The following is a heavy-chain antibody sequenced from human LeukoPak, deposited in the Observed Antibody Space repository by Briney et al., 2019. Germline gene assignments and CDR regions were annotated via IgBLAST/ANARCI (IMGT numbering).Heavy chain of an antibody. CDR2: INPSGGST. V-gene: IGHV1-46*01. CDR1: GYTFTSYY. CDR3: ARVGDDYYDSSGYYLQSNWFDP. D-gene: IGHD3-22*01. Sequence: ASVKVSCKASGYTFTSYYMHWVRQAPGQGLEWMGIINPSGGSTSYAQEFQGRVTMTRDTSTSTVYMELSSLRSEDTAVYYCARVGDDYYDSSGYYLQSNWFDPWGQGTLVTVSS. J-gene: IGHJ5*02.